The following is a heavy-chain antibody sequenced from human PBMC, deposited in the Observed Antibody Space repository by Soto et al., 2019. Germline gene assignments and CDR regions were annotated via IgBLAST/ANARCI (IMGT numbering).Heavy chain of an antibody. CDR3: AKDLRYFDWPQEFDY. D-gene: IGHD3-9*01. CDR2: ISGSGGST. Sequence: EVQLLESGGGLVQPGGSLRLSCAASGFTFSSYAMSWVRQAPGKGLEWVSAISGSGGSTNYADSVKGRFTISRDNSKNTLYLQMNSLRAEDTAVYYCAKDLRYFDWPQEFDYWGQGTLVTVSS. V-gene: IGHV3-23*01. CDR1: GFTFSSYA. J-gene: IGHJ4*02.